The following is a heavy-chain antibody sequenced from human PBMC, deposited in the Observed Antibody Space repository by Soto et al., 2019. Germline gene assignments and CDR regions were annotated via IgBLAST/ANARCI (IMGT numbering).Heavy chain of an antibody. V-gene: IGHV2-5*02. J-gene: IGHJ4*02. CDR3: AYRDSSGPFEY. CDR2: IYWDDDK. CDR1: GFSLSTNGLG. Sequence: QITLKESGPTLVKPTETLTLTCSFSGFSLSTNGLGVGWIRQPPGKALEWLALIYWDDDKRDSPSLKSRLTXTXXTSKNQVVLTMTNMDPVDTATYYCAYRDSSGPFEYWGQGTLVTVSS. D-gene: IGHD3-22*01.